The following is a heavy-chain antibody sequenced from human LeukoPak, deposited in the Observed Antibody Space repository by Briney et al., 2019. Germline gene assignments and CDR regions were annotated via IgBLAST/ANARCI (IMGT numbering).Heavy chain of an antibody. J-gene: IGHJ3*02. CDR3: ARGWELRRAFDI. CDR2: INWNGGST. V-gene: IGHV3-20*04. Sequence: GGSLRLSCAASGFTFDDYGMSWVRQAPGKGLEWVSGINWNGGSTGYADSVKSRFTISRDNAKNFLYLQMNSLRAEDTALYYCARGWELRRAFDIWGQGTMVTVSS. D-gene: IGHD1-26*01. CDR1: GFTFDDYG.